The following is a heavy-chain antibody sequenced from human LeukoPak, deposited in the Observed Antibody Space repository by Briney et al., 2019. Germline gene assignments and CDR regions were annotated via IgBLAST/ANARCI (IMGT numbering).Heavy chain of an antibody. D-gene: IGHD6-19*01. CDR1: GYTFTCYY. V-gene: IGHV1-2*02. CDR2: MNTNSGGK. Sequence: SVKVSCKASGYTFTCYYMNWVRQAPGQGREWRGWMNTNSGGKNYAQKCQGRVTMTRDTTISTAYMERSRLRSDHTAVYYCARGHDSSGWYDAFDIWGQGTMVTVSS. CDR3: ARGHDSSGWYDAFDI. J-gene: IGHJ3*02.